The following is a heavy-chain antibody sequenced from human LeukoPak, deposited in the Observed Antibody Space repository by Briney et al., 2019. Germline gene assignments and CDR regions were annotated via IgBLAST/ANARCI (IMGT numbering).Heavy chain of an antibody. CDR1: GASISNYY. V-gene: IGHV4-4*07. Sequence: PSETLSLTCGVSGASISNYYWSWIRQPAGKGLEWIGRLYTNGSANFHPSLKSRVTLSADTSANQSSLRLRSVTAADTAVYYCVREAGDIVTVPGVEDYFYYYMDVWGKGTTVTVSS. J-gene: IGHJ6*03. D-gene: IGHD3-16*02. CDR2: LYTNGSA. CDR3: VREAGDIVTVPGVEDYFYYYMDV.